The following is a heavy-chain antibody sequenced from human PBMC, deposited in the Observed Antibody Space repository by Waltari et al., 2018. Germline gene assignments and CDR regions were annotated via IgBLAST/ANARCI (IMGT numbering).Heavy chain of an antibody. Sequence: EVQLVESGGGLVQPGRSLRLSCAASGFTFAAYAMHWVRQAPGKGLEWVSGISWNSGSIGYADSVKGRFTISRDNAKNSLYLQMNSLRAEDTALYYCAKDRVAAAGTGYYYYGMDVWGQGTTVTVSS. CDR1: GFTFAAYA. CDR3: AKDRVAAAGTGYYYYGMDV. D-gene: IGHD6-13*01. CDR2: ISWNSGSI. J-gene: IGHJ6*02. V-gene: IGHV3-9*01.